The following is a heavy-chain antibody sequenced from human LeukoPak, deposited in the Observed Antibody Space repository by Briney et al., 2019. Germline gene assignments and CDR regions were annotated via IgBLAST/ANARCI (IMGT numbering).Heavy chain of an antibody. Sequence: GGSLRLSCAASGFTFSSYSMNWVRQAPGKGLEWVSSISGSSSYIYYADSVKGRFTISRDYAKNSLYLQMNSLRAEDTAVYYCARLMWELPPHYYYMDVWGKGTTVTVSS. J-gene: IGHJ6*03. V-gene: IGHV3-21*01. CDR2: ISGSSSYI. D-gene: IGHD1-26*01. CDR3: ARLMWELPPHYYYMDV. CDR1: GFTFSSYS.